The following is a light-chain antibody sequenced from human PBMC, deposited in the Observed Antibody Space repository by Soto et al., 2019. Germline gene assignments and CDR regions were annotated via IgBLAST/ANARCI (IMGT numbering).Light chain of an antibody. Sequence: EIVLTQSTGTLSLSRVERATLSCRASQSVSNNYLAWYQQKPGQAPRLLIYGASNRATGIPDRFSGSGSGTDFTLTISRLEPEDFAVYYCPQYGSSGTFGQGTKVDIK. CDR1: QSVSNNY. V-gene: IGKV3-20*01. CDR2: GAS. J-gene: IGKJ1*01. CDR3: PQYGSSGT.